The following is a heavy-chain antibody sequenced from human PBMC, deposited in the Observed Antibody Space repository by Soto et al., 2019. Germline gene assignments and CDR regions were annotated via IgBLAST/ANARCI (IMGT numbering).Heavy chain of an antibody. J-gene: IGHJ5*02. CDR3: ARVLAEINYDYIWGSSATWFDP. V-gene: IGHV4-34*01. Sequence: PSETLSLTCAVYGGSFSGYYWSWIRQPPGKGLEWIGEINHSGSTNYNPSLKSRVTISVDTSKNQFSLKLSSVTAADTAVYYCARVLAEINYDYIWGSSATWFDPWGQGTLVTVSS. CDR1: GGSFSGYY. D-gene: IGHD3-16*01. CDR2: INHSGST.